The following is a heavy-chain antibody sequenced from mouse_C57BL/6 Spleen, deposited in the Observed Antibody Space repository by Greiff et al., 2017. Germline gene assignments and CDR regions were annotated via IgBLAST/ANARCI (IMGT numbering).Heavy chain of an antibody. CDR1: GYAFSSSW. J-gene: IGHJ2*01. CDR3: ARSWTTVVAFDY. D-gene: IGHD1-1*01. CDR2: IYPGDGDT. V-gene: IGHV1-82*01. Sequence: QVQLKESGPELVKPGASVKISCKASGYAFSSSWMNWVKQRPGKGLEWIGRIYPGDGDTNYNGKFKGKATLTADKSSSTAYMQLSSLTSEDSAVYFCARSWTTVVAFDYWGQGTTLTVSS.